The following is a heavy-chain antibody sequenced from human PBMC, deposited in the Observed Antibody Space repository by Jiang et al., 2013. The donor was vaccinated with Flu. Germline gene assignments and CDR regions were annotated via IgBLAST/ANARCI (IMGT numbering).Heavy chain of an antibody. D-gene: IGHD3-16*01. CDR1: GYSSTTYW. Sequence: GAEVKKPGDSLKISCRGSGYSSTTYWIGWVRQMPGKGLEWMGIIRPSDSETRYSPSFQGHVTISVDKSFRTAYLQWSSLKASDSAMYYCARLRGISHFDYWGQGNLVTVSS. CDR3: ARLRGISHFDY. J-gene: IGHJ4*02. CDR2: IRPSDSET. V-gene: IGHV5-51*01.